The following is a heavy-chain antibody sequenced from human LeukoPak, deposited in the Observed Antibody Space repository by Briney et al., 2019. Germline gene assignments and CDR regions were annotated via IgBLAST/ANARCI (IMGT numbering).Heavy chain of an antibody. CDR2: INPNSGGT. CDR3: ARETRDDYYDSSGYPPLQH. Sequence: ASVKVSCKASGYTFTGYYMHWVRQAPGQGLEWMGWINPNSGGTNYAQKFQGWVTMTRDTSISTAYMELSRLRSDDTAVYYCARETRDDYYDSSGYPPLQHWGQGTLVTVSS. D-gene: IGHD3-22*01. J-gene: IGHJ1*01. V-gene: IGHV1-2*04. CDR1: GYTFTGYY.